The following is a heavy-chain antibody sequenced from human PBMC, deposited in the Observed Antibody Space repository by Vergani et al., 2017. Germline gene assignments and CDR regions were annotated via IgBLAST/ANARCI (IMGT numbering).Heavy chain of an antibody. V-gene: IGHV4-31*03. D-gene: IGHD3-9*01. J-gene: IGHJ5*02. CDR2: IYYSGST. CDR3: AREYILTGLGWFDP. CDR1: GGSISSGGYY. Sequence: QVQLQESGPGLVKPSQTLSLTCTVSGGSISSGGYYWSWLRQHPGKGLEWIGYIYYSGSTYYNPSLKSRVTISVDTSKNQFSLKLSSVTAADTAVYYCAREYILTGLGWFDPWGQGTLVTVSP.